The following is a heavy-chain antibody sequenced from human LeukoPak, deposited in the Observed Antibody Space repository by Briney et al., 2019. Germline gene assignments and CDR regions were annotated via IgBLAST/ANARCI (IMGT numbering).Heavy chain of an antibody. CDR3: ASSLIYDSSGYLGDY. CDR2: ISPYTGNR. CDR1: GYTFTIYG. D-gene: IGHD3-22*01. V-gene: IGHV1-18*01. Sequence: GASVKVSCKASGYTFTIYGISWVRQAPGQGLEWVGWISPYTGNRNYAQKLQGRVTMTTDTSTSTAYMELRSLRSEDTAVYYCASSLIYDSSGYLGDYWGQGTLVTVSS. J-gene: IGHJ4*02.